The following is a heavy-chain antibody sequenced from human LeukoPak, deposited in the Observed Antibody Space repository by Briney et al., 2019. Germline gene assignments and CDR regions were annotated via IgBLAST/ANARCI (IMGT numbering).Heavy chain of an antibody. Sequence: ASVKVSCKASGYNFAGHYVHWVRQVPGQGLEWLGRINPTTTNTNYSPKFQGRVTVSRDTSISTANMELTRLTSDDTGIYYCARGYSGYDLKFDPWGQGTPVTVTS. CDR2: INPTTTNT. D-gene: IGHD5-12*01. V-gene: IGHV1-2*05. CDR1: GYNFAGHY. J-gene: IGHJ5*02. CDR3: ARGYSGYDLKFDP.